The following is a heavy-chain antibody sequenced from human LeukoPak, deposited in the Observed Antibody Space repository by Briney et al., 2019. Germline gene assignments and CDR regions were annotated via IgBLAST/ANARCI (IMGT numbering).Heavy chain of an antibody. J-gene: IGHJ2*01. CDR1: GFTFSSYW. V-gene: IGHV3-74*01. CDR3: ARVGTVTTLGYFDL. D-gene: IGHD4-11*01. CDR2: INTDGSST. Sequence: PGGSLRLSCAASGFTFSSYWMHWVRHAPGKGLVWVSRINTDGSSTSYADSVKGRFTISRDNAKNTLYLQMNSLRAEDTAVYYCARVGTVTTLGYFDLWGRGTLVTASS.